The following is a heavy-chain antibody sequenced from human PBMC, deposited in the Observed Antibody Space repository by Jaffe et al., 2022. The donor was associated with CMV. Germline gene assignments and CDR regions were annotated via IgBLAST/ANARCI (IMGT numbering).Heavy chain of an antibody. CDR2: ISSSGSTI. CDR3: ARIVSSYESPSYYFDY. J-gene: IGHJ4*02. Sequence: EVQLVESGGGLVQPGGSLRLSCAASGFTFSSYEMNWVRQAPGKGLEWVSYISSSGSTIYYADSVKGRFTISRDNAKNSLYLQMNSLRAEDTAVYYCARIVSSYESPSYYFDYWGQGTLVTVSS. V-gene: IGHV3-48*03. CDR1: GFTFSSYE. D-gene: IGHD3-16*01.